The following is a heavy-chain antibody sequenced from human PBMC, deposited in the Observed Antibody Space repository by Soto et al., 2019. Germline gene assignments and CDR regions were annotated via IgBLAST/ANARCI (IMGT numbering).Heavy chain of an antibody. Sequence: GWSLRLSCAASGFTLNNYWMHWVREAPGKGLVWVSRINNDGSSTAYADPVKGRFTISRDNAKNTLYLQMNSLRAEDTAIYYCARDLGGPDYWGQGTLVTVSS. CDR3: ARDLGGPDY. J-gene: IGHJ4*02. D-gene: IGHD3-16*01. CDR2: INNDGSST. CDR1: GFTLNNYW. V-gene: IGHV3-74*01.